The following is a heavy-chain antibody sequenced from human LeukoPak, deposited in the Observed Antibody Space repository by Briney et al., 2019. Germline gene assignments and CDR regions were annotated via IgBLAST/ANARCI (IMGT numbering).Heavy chain of an antibody. D-gene: IGHD2-15*01. CDR2: IYYSRST. CDR1: GDSIRSFY. CDR3: ARDPGGSADY. Sequence: SETLSLTCTVSGDSIRSFYWSWIRQPPEKGLEWIGHIYYSRSTNYNPSLKSRVTISVDMSKNQFSLKMTSVNAADTAVYYCARDPGGSADYWGQGTLVTVSS. J-gene: IGHJ4*02. V-gene: IGHV4-59*01.